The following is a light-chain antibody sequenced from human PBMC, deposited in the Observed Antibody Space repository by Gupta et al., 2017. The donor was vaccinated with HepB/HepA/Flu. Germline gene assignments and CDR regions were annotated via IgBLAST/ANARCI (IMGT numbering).Light chain of an antibody. J-gene: IGLJ3*02. Sequence: QSVPTQPPSASGTPGQRVTISCSGSSSNIGSNYVYWYQQLPGTAPKLLIYRNNQRPSGVPDRFSGSRSSTAASLAISGLRSEDEAEYYCASWDDSLSGPWVFGGGTKLTVL. CDR1: SSNIGSNY. CDR3: ASWDDSLSGPWV. V-gene: IGLV1-47*01. CDR2: RNN.